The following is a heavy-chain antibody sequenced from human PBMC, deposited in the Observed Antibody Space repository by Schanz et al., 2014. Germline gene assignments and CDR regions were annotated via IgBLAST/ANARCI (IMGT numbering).Heavy chain of an antibody. V-gene: IGHV3-21*02. CDR2: ISSSSSYI. CDR1: GFTFSTYY. CDR3: AKDGRLPYYGTGSDFDY. Sequence: EVQLVESGGGLVKPGGSLRLSCAASGFTFSTYYMNWVRQAPGKGLECVSSISSSSSYISYADSVKGRFTISRDNAKNSLYLQMNSLRAGDTAVYYCAKDGRLPYYGTGSDFDYWGQGTLVAVSS. D-gene: IGHD3-22*01. J-gene: IGHJ4*02.